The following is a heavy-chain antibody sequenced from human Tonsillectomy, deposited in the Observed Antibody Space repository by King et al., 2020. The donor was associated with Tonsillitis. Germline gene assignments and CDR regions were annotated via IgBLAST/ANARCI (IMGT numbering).Heavy chain of an antibody. J-gene: IGHJ5*02. D-gene: IGHD6-13*01. V-gene: IGHV1-2*02. CDR3: ARDGGYSSFLGWFDP. Sequence: QLVQSGAEVKKPGASVKVSCKASAYTFTGYYMHWVRQAPGQGLEWMGWINPNSGGTNYAQKFQGRVTMTRDTSISTAYMELSRLRSDDTAVYYCARDGGYSSFLGWFDPWGQGTLVTVSS. CDR1: AYTFTGYY. CDR2: INPNSGGT.